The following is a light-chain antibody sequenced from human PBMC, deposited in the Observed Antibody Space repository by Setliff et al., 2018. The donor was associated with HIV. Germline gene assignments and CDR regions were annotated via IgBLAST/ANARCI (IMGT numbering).Light chain of an antibody. J-gene: IGLJ2*01. CDR3: QSYDSSLSGSV. Sequence: QSALTQPPSVSGAPGQRVTIACTGSSSNIGAGYDVHWYQQLPGTAPKCVLYGNSNRPSGVPDRVSGSKSGSKSGTSASLALTGLQAEDEADYSWQSYDSSLSGSVFGGGTK. V-gene: IGLV1-40*01. CDR2: GNS. CDR1: SSNIGAGYD.